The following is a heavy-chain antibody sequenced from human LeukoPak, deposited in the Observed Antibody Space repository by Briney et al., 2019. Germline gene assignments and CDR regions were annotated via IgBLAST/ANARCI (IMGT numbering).Heavy chain of an antibody. V-gene: IGHV1-18*01. CDR1: GYTFTSYG. CDR3: ARAGSYSSGLGRSFDI. CDR2: ISAYNGNT. D-gene: IGHD6-19*01. Sequence: ASVKVSCKASGYTFTSYGISWVRQAPGQGLEWMGWISAYNGNTNYAQKLQGRVTMTTDTSTSTAYMELRSLGSDDTAVYYCARAGSYSSGLGRSFDIWGQGTMVTVSS. J-gene: IGHJ3*02.